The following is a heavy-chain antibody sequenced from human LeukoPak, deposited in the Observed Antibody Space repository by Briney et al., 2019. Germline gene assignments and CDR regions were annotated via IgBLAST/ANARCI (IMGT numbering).Heavy chain of an antibody. Sequence: GESLKISCKGSGYSFTSYWIGWVRQMPGKGLEWMGIIYPGDSDTRYSPSFQGQVTISADKSISTAYLQWSSLKASDTAMYYCARAYIPSSSNYYYYMDVWGKGTTVTVSS. CDR2: IYPGDSDT. CDR1: GYSFTSYW. D-gene: IGHD6-6*01. J-gene: IGHJ6*03. CDR3: ARAYIPSSSNYYYYMDV. V-gene: IGHV5-51*01.